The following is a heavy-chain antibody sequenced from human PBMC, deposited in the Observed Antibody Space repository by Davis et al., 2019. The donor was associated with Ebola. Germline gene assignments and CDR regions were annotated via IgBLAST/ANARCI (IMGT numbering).Heavy chain of an antibody. CDR2: ISAYNGKT. Sequence: AASVKVSCNASGYTFTHYGITWVRQAPGQGLEWMVWISAYNGKTDYAQKFQGRVTMTTDTSTSTAYMELRSLRSDDTAVYYCTREAINRSGDSWYRGWFVPWGQGTLVIVSS. CDR1: GYTFTHYG. V-gene: IGHV1-18*04. CDR3: TREAINRSGDSWYRGWFVP. D-gene: IGHD2-15*01. J-gene: IGHJ5*02.